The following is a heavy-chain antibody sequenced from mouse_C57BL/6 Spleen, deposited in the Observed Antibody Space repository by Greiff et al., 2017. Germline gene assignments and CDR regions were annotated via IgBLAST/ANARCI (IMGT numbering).Heavy chain of an antibody. J-gene: IGHJ4*01. V-gene: IGHV2-2*01. CDR2: IWSGGST. Sequence: VQLQQSGPGLVQPSQSLSITCTVSGFSLTSYGVHWVRQSPGKGLEWLGVIWSGGSTDYHAAFISRLSISKDNSKSQVFFKMNSLQAEDAAIYYCARNPPTAQATGDYWGQGTSVTGSS. D-gene: IGHD3-2*02. CDR3: ARNPPTAQATGDY. CDR1: GFSLTSYG.